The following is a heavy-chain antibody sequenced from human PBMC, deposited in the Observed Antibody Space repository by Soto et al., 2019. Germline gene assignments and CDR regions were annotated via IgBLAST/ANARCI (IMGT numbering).Heavy chain of an antibody. J-gene: IGHJ4*01. CDR1: GYNFTKFW. V-gene: IGHV5-51*01. CDR3: ARGPYYFDS. Sequence: GESLKISCKGSGYNFTKFWIAWVRQMPGKGLEWMGIIYPGDSDTRYSPSFQGQVTISADTSIDTAYLQMNSLRAEDTAIYYCARGPYYFDSWGHGTLVTVSS. CDR2: IYPGDSDT.